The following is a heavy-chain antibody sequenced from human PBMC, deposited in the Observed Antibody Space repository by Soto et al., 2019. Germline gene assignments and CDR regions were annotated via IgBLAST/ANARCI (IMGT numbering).Heavy chain of an antibody. CDR1: GYTFTSYH. CDR3: AVARNGDTAMVDY. V-gene: IGHV1-46*03. Sequence: ASVKVSCKVSGYTFTSYHMHWVRQAPGQGLEWMGIINPSGGSTNYAQKFQGRVTMTRDTSTSTVYMDLSSLRSEDTAVYYCAVARNGDTAMVDYWGQGTLVTVSS. CDR2: INPSGGST. J-gene: IGHJ4*02. D-gene: IGHD5-18*01.